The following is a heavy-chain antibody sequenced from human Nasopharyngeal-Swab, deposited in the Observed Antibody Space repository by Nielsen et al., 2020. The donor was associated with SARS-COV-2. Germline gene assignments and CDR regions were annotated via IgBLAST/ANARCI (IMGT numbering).Heavy chain of an antibody. J-gene: IGHJ6*02. CDR3: ARGADYYDFWSGYPSGMDV. Sequence: SDTLSLTCTVSGGSITSYYWSWIRQPPGKGLEWIGFIYYSGTTNYNPSLKSRVTMSVDTSKNQFSLKLSSVTAADTAVYYCARGADYYDFWSGYPSGMDVWGQGTTVTVSS. CDR1: GGSITSYY. CDR2: IYYSGTT. D-gene: IGHD3-3*01. V-gene: IGHV4-59*12.